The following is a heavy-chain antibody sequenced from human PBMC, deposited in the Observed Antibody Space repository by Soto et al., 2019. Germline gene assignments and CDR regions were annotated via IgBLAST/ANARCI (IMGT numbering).Heavy chain of an antibody. CDR3: ARQIYDSDTGPNFQYYFDS. J-gene: IGHJ4*02. CDR1: GYTFTDYW. V-gene: IGHV5-51*01. CDR2: IYPGDSDT. Sequence: GESLKISCKGSGYTFTDYWIGWVRQLPGKGLEWMGIIYPGDSDTRYSPSFQGQVTITADKSTSTAYLQWNTLKASDTAMYYCARQIYDSDTGPNFQYYFDSWGQGTPVTSPQ. D-gene: IGHD3-22*01.